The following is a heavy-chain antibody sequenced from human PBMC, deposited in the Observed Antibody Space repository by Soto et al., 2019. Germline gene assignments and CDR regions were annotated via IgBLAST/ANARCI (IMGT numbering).Heavy chain of an antibody. J-gene: IGHJ3*02. CDR1: GGTFRNYA. CDR2: VIPIFGTT. Sequence: QVQLVQSGAEVKKPGSSVKVSCKASGGTFRNYAFSWVRQAPGQGLEWMGEVIPIFGTTPYAQTFQGRVTITADESTNTGYMELSSLRSEDTAVYYCGRRFIQDNGGNHDSCDIWGQGTMVTVSS. CDR3: GRRFIQDNGGNHDSCDI. V-gene: IGHV1-69*01. D-gene: IGHD4-17*01.